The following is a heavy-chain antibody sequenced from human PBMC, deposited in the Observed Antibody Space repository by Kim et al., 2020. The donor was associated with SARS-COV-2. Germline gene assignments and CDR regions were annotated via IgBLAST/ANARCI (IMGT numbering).Heavy chain of an antibody. J-gene: IGHJ4*02. CDR1: GSSISSGYY. CDR3: ARDLLYYDSSGYYTFDY. V-gene: IGHV4-38-2*02. CDR2: IYHSGST. Sequence: SETLSLTCTVSGSSISSGYYCCCIRQPPGGLLWWVGSIYHSGSTYYTPSLKSRVTISVDTSKNQFYLKMSSVTAADTAVYYCARDLLYYDSSGYYTFDYWGQGTLVTVSS. D-gene: IGHD3-22*01.